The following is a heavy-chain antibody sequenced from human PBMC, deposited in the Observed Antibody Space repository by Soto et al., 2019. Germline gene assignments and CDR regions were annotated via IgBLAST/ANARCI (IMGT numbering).Heavy chain of an antibody. V-gene: IGHV4-59*01. Sequence: SETLSLTYTVSGGSISSYYWSWIRQPPGKGLEWIGYIYYSGSTNYNPSLKSRVTISVDTSKNQFSLKLSSVTAADTAVYYCARVSLISLFDYWGQGTLVTVSS. CDR3: ARVSLISLFDY. J-gene: IGHJ4*02. CDR2: IYYSGST. CDR1: GGSISSYY.